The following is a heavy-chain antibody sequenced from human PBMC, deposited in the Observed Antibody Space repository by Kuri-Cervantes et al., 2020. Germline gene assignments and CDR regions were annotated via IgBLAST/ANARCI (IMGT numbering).Heavy chain of an antibody. CDR2: ISSSGSTI. CDR3: AKDQYSSGWYYAFDI. CDR1: GFTFSDYY. Sequence: GGSLRLSCAASGFTFSDYYMSWIRQAPGKGLEWVSYISSSGSTIYYADSVKGRFTISRDNAKNSLYLQMNSLRAEDTAVYYCAKDQYSSGWYYAFDIWGQGTMVTVSS. V-gene: IGHV3-11*01. J-gene: IGHJ3*02. D-gene: IGHD6-19*01.